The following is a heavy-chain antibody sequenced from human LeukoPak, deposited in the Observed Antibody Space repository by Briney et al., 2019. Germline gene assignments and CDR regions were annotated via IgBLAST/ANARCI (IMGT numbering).Heavy chain of an antibody. CDR1: GFTFSSYA. D-gene: IGHD1-26*01. V-gene: IGHV3-23*01. CDR2: ISAGSAST. J-gene: IGHJ4*02. Sequence: GGSLRLSCAASGFTFSSYAMNWVRQAPGKGLEWVSVISAGSASTNYADSAKGRFTISRDNSKNTLYLLMNSLRADDTAIYYCAKDAYSGSPYYFDYWGQGALVTVSS. CDR3: AKDAYSGSPYYFDY.